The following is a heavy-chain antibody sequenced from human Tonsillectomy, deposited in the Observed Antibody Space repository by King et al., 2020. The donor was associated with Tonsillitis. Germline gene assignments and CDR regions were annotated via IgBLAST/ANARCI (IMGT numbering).Heavy chain of an antibody. V-gene: IGHV4-59*01. CDR1: GGSISSYY. Sequence: QLQESGPGLEKPSETLSLTCTVSGGSISSYYWSWIRQPPGKGLEWIGYIYYSGSTNYNPSLKSRVTISVDTSKNQFSLKLSSVTAADTAVYYCARGSVGHTYYYGMDVWGQGTTVTVSS. CDR3: ARGSVGHTYYYGMDV. CDR2: IYYSGST. J-gene: IGHJ6*02. D-gene: IGHD3/OR15-3a*01.